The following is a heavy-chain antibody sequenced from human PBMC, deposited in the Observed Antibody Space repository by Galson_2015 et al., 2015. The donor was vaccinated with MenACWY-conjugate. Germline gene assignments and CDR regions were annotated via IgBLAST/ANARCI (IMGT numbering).Heavy chain of an antibody. Sequence: SLRLSCAASGFTFSSFSMNWVRQAPGKGLEWVSYISATSATIYYADSVKGRFTISRDNAKNSLYLQMNSLRAEDTAVYYCARTAGSFPPWGQGTLVTVSS. D-gene: IGHD6-13*01. J-gene: IGHJ5*02. CDR3: ARTAGSFPP. CDR2: ISATSATI. V-gene: IGHV3-48*04. CDR1: GFTFSSFS.